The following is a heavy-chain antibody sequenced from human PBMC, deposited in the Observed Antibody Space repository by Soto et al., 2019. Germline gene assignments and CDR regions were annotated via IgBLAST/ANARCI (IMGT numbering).Heavy chain of an antibody. J-gene: IGHJ6*02. V-gene: IGHV1-69*01. CDR2: IIPIFGTA. D-gene: IGHD2-2*01. CDR1: GGTFSSYA. Sequence: QVQLVQSGAEVKKPGSSVKVSCKASGGTFSSYAISWVRQAPGQGLEWMGGIIPIFGTANSAQKFQGRVTIPEAESTSTDYMELSSLRSEDTAVYYCASRIDQLLRGVGRDPYYYYGMDVWGRGTTVTVSS. CDR3: ASRIDQLLRGVGRDPYYYYGMDV.